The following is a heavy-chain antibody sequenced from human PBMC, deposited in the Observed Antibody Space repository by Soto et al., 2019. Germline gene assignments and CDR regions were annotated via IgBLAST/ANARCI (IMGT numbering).Heavy chain of an antibody. CDR1: GGTFSSYA. J-gene: IGHJ6*02. CDR2: IIPIFGTA. V-gene: IGHV1-69*13. Sequence: SVKVSCKASGGTFSSYAISWVRQAPGQGLEWMGGIIPIFGTANYAQKFQGRVTITADESTSTAYMELSSLRSEDTAVYYCARGGYCCSTSCYLYYYYGMDVWGQGTTVTVSS. CDR3: ARGGYCCSTSCYLYYYYGMDV. D-gene: IGHD2-2*01.